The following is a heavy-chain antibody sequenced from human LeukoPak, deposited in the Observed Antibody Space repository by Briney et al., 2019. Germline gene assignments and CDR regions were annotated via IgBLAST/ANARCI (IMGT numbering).Heavy chain of an antibody. CDR2: IYSGGST. D-gene: IGHD2-2*02. Sequence: PGGSLRLSCAASGFTVSSNYMSWVRQAPGKRLEWVSVIYSGGSTYYADSMKGRFTISRDNSKNTLYLQMNSLRAEDTAVYYCATKLRFYTVQHWGQGTLVTVSS. J-gene: IGHJ1*01. CDR3: ATKLRFYTVQH. V-gene: IGHV3-66*01. CDR1: GFTVSSNY.